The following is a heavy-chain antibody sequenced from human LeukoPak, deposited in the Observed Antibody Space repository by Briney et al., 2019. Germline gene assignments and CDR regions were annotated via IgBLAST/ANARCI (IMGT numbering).Heavy chain of an antibody. CDR2: ISAYKGNT. J-gene: IGHJ2*01. CDR3: ARDHGGKVDRYFDL. D-gene: IGHD4-23*01. CDR1: GYPFASYG. V-gene: IGHV1-18*01. Sequence: ASVKVSCKASGYPFASYGISWVRQAPGQGLEWMGWISAYKGNTNYAQKFLGRVTMTTDTSTSTAYMELRSLRSDDTAVYYCARDHGGKVDRYFDLWGRGTLVTVSS.